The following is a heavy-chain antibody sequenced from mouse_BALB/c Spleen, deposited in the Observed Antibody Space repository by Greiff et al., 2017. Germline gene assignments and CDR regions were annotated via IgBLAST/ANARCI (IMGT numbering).Heavy chain of an antibody. CDR1: GYTFTSYW. CDR2: IDPSDSYT. V-gene: IGHV1-69*02. CDR3: ARYPGNFFDY. Sequence: QVQLKQPGAELVKPGASVKLSCKASGYTFTSYWMHWVKQRPGQGLEWIGEIDPSDSYTNYNQKFKGKATLTVDKSSSTAYMQLSSLTSEDSAVYYCARYPGNFFDYWGQGTTLTVSS. D-gene: IGHD1-1*02. J-gene: IGHJ2*01.